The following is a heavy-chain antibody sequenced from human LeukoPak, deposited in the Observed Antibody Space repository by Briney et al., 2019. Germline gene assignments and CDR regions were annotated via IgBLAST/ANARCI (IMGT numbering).Heavy chain of an antibody. Sequence: GGSLRLSCAASGFTFSTNAMSWVRQAPGKGLEWVSAVSGNGADTYYAGSVKGRFHISRDNSKNTLYLQMNSLRAEDTAVYYCANFPPKVTVIDAFDIWGQGTMVTVSS. CDR3: ANFPPKVTVIDAFDI. J-gene: IGHJ3*02. V-gene: IGHV3-23*01. D-gene: IGHD4-11*01. CDR1: GFTFSTNA. CDR2: VSGNGADT.